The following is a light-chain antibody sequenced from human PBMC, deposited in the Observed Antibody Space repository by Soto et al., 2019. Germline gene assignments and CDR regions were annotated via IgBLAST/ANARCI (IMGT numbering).Light chain of an antibody. J-gene: IGKJ5*01. CDR1: QSISTW. V-gene: IGKV1-5*03. CDR2: EAS. Sequence: DIQMTQSPSTLSASVGDRVTITCRASQSISTWLAWYQQKSGKAPKLLIYEASSLGSGVPSRFSGSGSGTDFTLTINSLQPEDYATYCCQQFHSFPITFGQGTRLEIK. CDR3: QQFHSFPIT.